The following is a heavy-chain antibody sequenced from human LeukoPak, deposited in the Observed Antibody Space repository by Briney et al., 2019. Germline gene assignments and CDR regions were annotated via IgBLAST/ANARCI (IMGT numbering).Heavy chain of an antibody. Sequence: ASVKVSCKASGYTFTSYGISWVRQAPGQGLEWMGWISAYNGNTNYAQKLQGRVTMTTDTSTSTAYMELRSLRSDDTAVYYCARDGGYCSRTSCPLDYWGQGTLVTVSS. D-gene: IGHD2-2*01. CDR2: ISAYNGNT. CDR3: ARDGGYCSRTSCPLDY. CDR1: GYTFTSYG. J-gene: IGHJ4*02. V-gene: IGHV1-18*01.